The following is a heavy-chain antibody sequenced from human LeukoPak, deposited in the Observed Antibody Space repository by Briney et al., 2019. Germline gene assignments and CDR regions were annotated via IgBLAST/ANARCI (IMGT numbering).Heavy chain of an antibody. J-gene: IGHJ5*02. Sequence: GGSLRLSCAASGFTVSSNYTSWVRQAPGKGLEWVSVIYSGGSTYYADSVKGRFTISRDNSKNTLYLQMNSLRAEDTAVYYCARSGGPRTSYWFDPWGQGTLVTVSS. D-gene: IGHD2-15*01. CDR2: IYSGGST. V-gene: IGHV3-66*01. CDR1: GFTVSSNY. CDR3: ARSGGPRTSYWFDP.